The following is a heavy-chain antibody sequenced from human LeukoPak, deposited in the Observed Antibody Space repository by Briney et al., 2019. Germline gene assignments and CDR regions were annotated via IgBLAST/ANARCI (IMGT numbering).Heavy chain of an antibody. CDR1: GFTFSTYW. CDR2: IKQDGSEK. Sequence: GGSLRLSCAVSGFTFSTYWMSWVRQAPGKGLEWVANIKQDGSEKYYVDSVKGRFTISRDNAKNSLYLQMNSLRAEDTAVYYCARYSAYGSGSYSPLFDYWGQGTPVTVSS. V-gene: IGHV3-7*01. CDR3: ARYSAYGSGSYSPLFDY. D-gene: IGHD3-10*01. J-gene: IGHJ4*02.